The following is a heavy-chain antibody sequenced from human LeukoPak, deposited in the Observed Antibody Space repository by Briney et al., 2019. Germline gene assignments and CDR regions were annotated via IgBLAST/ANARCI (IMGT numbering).Heavy chain of an antibody. CDR2: IYSDRRT. Sequence: GGSLRLSCAASGFSVSSHYMSWVRQAPGKGLEWVAVIYSDRRTHYGDSVKGRFTISRDNSNNTLHLQMNSLRGEDTAVYYCARCGSDYDGGAFDIWGQGTVVNVSS. J-gene: IGHJ3*02. V-gene: IGHV3-53*01. CDR1: GFSVSSHY. CDR3: ARCGSDYDGGAFDI. D-gene: IGHD2-21*02.